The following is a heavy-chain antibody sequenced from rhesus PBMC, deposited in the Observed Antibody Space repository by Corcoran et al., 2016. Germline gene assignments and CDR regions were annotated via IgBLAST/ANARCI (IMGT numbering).Heavy chain of an antibody. J-gene: IGHJ4*01. CDR2: IDPRDSDT. CDR1: GYSFNSYL. CDR3: AKWDGSSLDY. V-gene: IGHV5-2*01. Sequence: EVQLVQSGAEVKRPGESLKISCKTSGYSFNSYLISWVRQLTGKGLEWVGAIDPRDSDTRYSPSFQGQVTISADKSISTAYLQWSSLKASDSATYYCAKWDGSSLDYWGQGVLVTVSS. D-gene: IGHD4-29*01.